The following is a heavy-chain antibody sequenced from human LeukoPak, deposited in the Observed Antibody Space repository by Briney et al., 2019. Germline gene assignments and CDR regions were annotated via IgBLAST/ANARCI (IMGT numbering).Heavy chain of an antibody. CDR1: GDSISSGSYY. CDR3: ATTRWTSERGGFDY. Sequence: SETLSLTCTVSGDSISSGSYYWSWIRQPAGKGLEWIGRIYTSGSTKYNPSLKSRVTISLDASKNQFSLKVSSVTAADTAMYYCATTRWTSERGGFDYWGQGTLVTVSS. D-gene: IGHD1-1*01. J-gene: IGHJ4*02. CDR2: IYTSGST. V-gene: IGHV4-61*02.